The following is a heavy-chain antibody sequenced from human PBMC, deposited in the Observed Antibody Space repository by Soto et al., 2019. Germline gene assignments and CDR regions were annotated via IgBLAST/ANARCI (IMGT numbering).Heavy chain of an antibody. V-gene: IGHV3-23*01. CDR3: ARHQDSSTWYIYPIDY. D-gene: IGHD6-13*01. Sequence: VQLLESGGDLVQPGGSLRLSCAASGFTFSSYSMSWVRQAPGKGLEWVLGISGSGGSTFYADSVKGRFTISRDNSKNKLFLQMNSRRADDTAVDYCARHQDSSTWYIYPIDYWGQGTLVTVSS. J-gene: IGHJ4*02. CDR2: ISGSGGST. CDR1: GFTFSSYS.